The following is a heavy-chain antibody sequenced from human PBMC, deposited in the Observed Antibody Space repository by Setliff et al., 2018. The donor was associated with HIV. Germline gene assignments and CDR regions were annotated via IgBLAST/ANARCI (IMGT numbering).Heavy chain of an antibody. CDR3: ASCIFGDYARYSDL. CDR1: GGSFSGSY. V-gene: IGHV4-34*01. Sequence: SLTCAVYGGSFSGSYWSWIRQPPGKGLEWIGEINHSGSTNYNPSLKSRVTISVDTYKNQFSLKLTSVTAADTAVYYCASCIFGDYARYSDLWGRGTLVTVSS. CDR2: INHSGST. J-gene: IGHJ2*01. D-gene: IGHD4-17*01.